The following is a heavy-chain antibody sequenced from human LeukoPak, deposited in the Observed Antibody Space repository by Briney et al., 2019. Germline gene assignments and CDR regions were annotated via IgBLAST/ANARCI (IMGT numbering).Heavy chain of an antibody. V-gene: IGHV4-59*01. J-gene: IGHJ6*02. Sequence: SSETLSLTCTVSGGSISSYYWSWIRQPPGKGLEWIGYIYYSGSTNYNPSLKSRVTISVDTSKNQFSLKLSSVTAADTAVYYCARVPVYDCYGMDVWGQGTTVTVSS. D-gene: IGHD2/OR15-2a*01. CDR1: GGSISSYY. CDR3: ARVPVYDCYGMDV. CDR2: IYYSGST.